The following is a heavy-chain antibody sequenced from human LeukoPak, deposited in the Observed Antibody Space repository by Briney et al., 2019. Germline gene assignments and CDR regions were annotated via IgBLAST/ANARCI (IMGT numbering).Heavy chain of an antibody. Sequence: SETLSLTCAVYGGSFSGYYWSWIRQPPGKGLEWIGEINHSGRNNYNPSLKSRVTISVDTSKNQFSLKLSSVTAADTAVYNCARGRDYGGDSGRIDYWGQGTLVTVS. CDR3: ARGRDYGGDSGRIDY. J-gene: IGHJ4*02. CDR2: INHSGRN. D-gene: IGHD4-23*01. V-gene: IGHV4-34*01. CDR1: GGSFSGYY.